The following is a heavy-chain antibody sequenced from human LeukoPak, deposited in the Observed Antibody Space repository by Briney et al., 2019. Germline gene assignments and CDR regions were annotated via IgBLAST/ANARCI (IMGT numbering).Heavy chain of an antibody. CDR3: AGNSGYDTTNKDY. CDR1: GFTFSSYA. D-gene: IGHD5-12*01. Sequence: PGGSLRLSCAASGFTFSSYAMSWVRQAPGKGLEWVSYISSSGSTIYYADSVKGRFTISRDNAKNSLYLQMNSLRAEDTAVYYCAGNSGYDTTNKDYWGQGTLVTVSS. CDR2: ISSSGSTI. J-gene: IGHJ4*02. V-gene: IGHV3-48*03.